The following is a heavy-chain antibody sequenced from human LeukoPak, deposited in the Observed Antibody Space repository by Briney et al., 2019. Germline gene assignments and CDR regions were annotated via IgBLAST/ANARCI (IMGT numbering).Heavy chain of an antibody. J-gene: IGHJ4*02. CDR1: GGSFSGYY. CDR2: INHSGST. Sequence: SETLSLTCAVYGGSFSGYYWSWIRQPPGKGLEWIGEINHSGSTNYNPSLKSRVTISVDTSKNQFSLKLSSVTAADTAVYYCARGNWGLFDYWGQGTLVTVSS. CDR3: ARGNWGLFDY. V-gene: IGHV4-34*01. D-gene: IGHD7-27*01.